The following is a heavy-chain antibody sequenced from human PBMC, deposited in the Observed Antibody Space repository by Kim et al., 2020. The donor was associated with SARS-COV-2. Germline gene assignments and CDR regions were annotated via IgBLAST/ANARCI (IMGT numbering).Heavy chain of an antibody. CDR3: AKGTAARIWRLMDV. CDR1: GFTFSNYA. CDR2: ILGDDNSV. J-gene: IGHJ6*02. V-gene: IGHV3-23*01. Sequence: GGSLRLSCAASGFTFSNYAMSWVRQAPGKGLEWVSYILGDDNSVDYSDSVKGRFTVSRDNSEKTLHLRRNSLTVADTAVYYCAKGTAARIWRLMDVWGQGTTVIVSS. D-gene: IGHD2-2*01.